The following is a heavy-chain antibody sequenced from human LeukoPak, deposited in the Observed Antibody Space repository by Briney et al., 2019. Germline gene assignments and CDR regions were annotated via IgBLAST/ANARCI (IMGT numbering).Heavy chain of an antibody. J-gene: IGHJ4*02. V-gene: IGHV1-2*02. D-gene: IGHD3-10*01. CDR3: AREAGVVDGSGSQYYFDY. CDR2: INPNNGAT. Sequence: VASVKVSCKASGYIFTGDYIHWVRQAHGQGPEWMGWINPNNGATKYAQKFQGRVTMTRDTSNSTAYMELSRLRSDDTAMYYCAREAGVVDGSGSQYYFDYWGQGTLITVSS. CDR1: GYIFTGDY.